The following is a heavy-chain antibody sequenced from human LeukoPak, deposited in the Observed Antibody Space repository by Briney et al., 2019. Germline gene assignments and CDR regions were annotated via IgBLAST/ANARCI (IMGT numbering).Heavy chain of an antibody. D-gene: IGHD6-19*01. CDR1: GYTFTSYG. CDR2: ISAHNGNK. J-gene: IGHJ6*03. V-gene: IGHV1-18*01. CDR3: ARDKGTVATYYYYYMDV. Sequence: ASVKVSCNASGYTFTSYGISWVRQAPGQGLEWRGWISAHNGNKNYAEKVQGRVTMTTDTSTSTAYMELRSLRSDDTAVYYCARDKGTVATYYYYYMDVWGKGTTVTVSS.